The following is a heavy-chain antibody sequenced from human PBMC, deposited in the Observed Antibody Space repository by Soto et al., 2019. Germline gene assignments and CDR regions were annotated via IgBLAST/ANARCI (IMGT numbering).Heavy chain of an antibody. CDR2: ISGSGTST. Sequence: EVQVLESGGGLVQPGGCLRLSCAASGFIFSRYAMNWVRQAPGQGLEWVSGISGSGTSTYYADSVEGRFTISRDNSKNTVFLQMNSLGAEDTAMYYCAKAQGSVTGVLDYWGQGPLVTVSS. D-gene: IGHD2-15*01. CDR3: AKAQGSVTGVLDY. J-gene: IGHJ4*02. V-gene: IGHV3-23*01. CDR1: GFIFSRYA.